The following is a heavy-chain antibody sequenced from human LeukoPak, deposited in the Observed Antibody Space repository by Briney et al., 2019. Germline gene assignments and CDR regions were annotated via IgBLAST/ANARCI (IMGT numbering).Heavy chain of an antibody. CDR2: IDNDGSST. V-gene: IGHV3-74*01. CDR3: TRRRDRGGFDM. CDR1: GFTLSNYW. D-gene: IGHD1-14*01. J-gene: IGHJ3*02. Sequence: GGSLRLSCEASGFTLSNYWMYWVRQAPGKGLVWVSRIDNDGSSTIYADSVRGRFTISRDNAKNTLYLQMNSLRADDTAVYYCTRRRDRGGFDMWGQGTMVTVSS.